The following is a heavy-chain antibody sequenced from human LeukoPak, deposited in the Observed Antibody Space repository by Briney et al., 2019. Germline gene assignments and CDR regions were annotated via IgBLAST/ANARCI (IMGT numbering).Heavy chain of an antibody. CDR1: GGAISIHY. D-gene: IGHD3-22*01. V-gene: IGHV4-59*11. CDR3: ARGGNDYDSSGYYSFDY. Sequence: PSETLSLSCAVSGGAISIHYWSWIRQPPGKGLEWSGYIYYSGSTNYNPSPKRRVSTSVYTSKNQCSHKLSSETAADTAVYYCARGGNDYDSSGYYSFDYWGQGTLVTVSS. CDR2: IYYSGST. J-gene: IGHJ4*02.